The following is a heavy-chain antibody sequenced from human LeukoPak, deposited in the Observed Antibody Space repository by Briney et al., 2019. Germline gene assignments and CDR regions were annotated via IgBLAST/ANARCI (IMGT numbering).Heavy chain of an antibody. V-gene: IGHV3-48*04. CDR3: AREGEIAVAGNFDY. D-gene: IGHD6-19*01. Sequence: GGSLRLSCAASGFTFSSYSMNWVRQAPGKGLEWVSYISSSSSTIYYADSVKGRFTISRDNAKNTLYLQMNSLRAEDTAVYYCAREGEIAVAGNFDYWGQGTLVTVSS. J-gene: IGHJ4*02. CDR1: GFTFSSYS. CDR2: ISSSSSTI.